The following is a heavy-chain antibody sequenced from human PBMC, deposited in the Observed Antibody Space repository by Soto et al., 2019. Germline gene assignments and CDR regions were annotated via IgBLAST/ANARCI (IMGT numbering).Heavy chain of an antibody. CDR1: GGSISSYY. V-gene: IGHV4-4*07. Sequence: KPSETLSLTCTVSGGSISSYYWSWIRQPAGKGLEWIGRIYTSGSTNYNPSLKSRVTMSVDTSKNQFSLKLSSVTAADTAVYYCARGYQLLLGIYYYYGMDVWGQGTTVTVSS. CDR3: ARGYQLLLGIYYYYGMDV. D-gene: IGHD2-2*01. J-gene: IGHJ6*02. CDR2: IYTSGST.